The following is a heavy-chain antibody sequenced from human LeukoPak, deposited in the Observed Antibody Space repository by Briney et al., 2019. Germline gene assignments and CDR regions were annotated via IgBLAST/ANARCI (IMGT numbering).Heavy chain of an antibody. J-gene: IGHJ5*02. CDR2: IIPIFGTA. D-gene: IGHD2-15*01. CDR1: GGTFSSYA. CDR3: ARDGPWWYCSGGSCYRRVRNWFDP. Sequence: SVKVSCKASGGTFSSYAISWVRQAPGQGLEWVRGIIPIFGTANYAQKFQGRVTITTDESTSTAYMELSSLRSEDTAVYYCARDGPWWYCSGGSCYRRVRNWFDPWGQGTLVTVSS. V-gene: IGHV1-69*05.